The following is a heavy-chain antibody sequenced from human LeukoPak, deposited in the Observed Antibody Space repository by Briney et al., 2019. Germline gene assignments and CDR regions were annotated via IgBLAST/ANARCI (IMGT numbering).Heavy chain of an antibody. Sequence: TLSLTCTVSGGSISSGGYYWSWIRQHPGKGLXXXXXIYYSGSTYYNPSLKSRVTISVDTSKNQFSLKLSSVTAADTAVYYCARGAYYGSGSYYAFDIWGQGTMVTVSS. D-gene: IGHD3-10*01. CDR1: GGSISSGGYY. V-gene: IGHV4-31*03. CDR3: ARGAYYGSGSYYAFDI. CDR2: IYYSGST. J-gene: IGHJ3*02.